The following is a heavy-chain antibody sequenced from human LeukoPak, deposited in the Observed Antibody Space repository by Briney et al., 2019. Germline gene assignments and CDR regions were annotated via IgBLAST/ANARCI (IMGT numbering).Heavy chain of an antibody. CDR2: INPNSGGT. CDR1: GHTFTGYY. D-gene: IGHD2-2*01. Sequence: ASVKVSCKASGHTFTGYYMHWVRQAPGQGLEWMGWINPNSGGTNYAQKFQGRVTMTRDTSISTAYMELSRLRSDDTAVYYCARVCSSTSCYEGGIDYWGQGTLVTVSS. V-gene: IGHV1-2*02. CDR3: ARVCSSTSCYEGGIDY. J-gene: IGHJ4*02.